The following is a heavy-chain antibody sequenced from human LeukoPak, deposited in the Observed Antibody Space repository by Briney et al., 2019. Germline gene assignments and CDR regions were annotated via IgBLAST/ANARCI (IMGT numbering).Heavy chain of an antibody. CDR2: IIPYFGTA. CDR3: ASQPGYVHGACDY. CDR1: GDTFNSYA. Sequence: SVKVSCKASGDTFNSYAISWVRQAPGQGLEWMGGIIPYFGTANYAQKLQGRVTITADKSTSTAYMELSSLRSEDTAVYYCASQPGYVHGACDYWGRGPVVIVSS. D-gene: IGHD1-14*01. J-gene: IGHJ4*02. V-gene: IGHV1-69*06.